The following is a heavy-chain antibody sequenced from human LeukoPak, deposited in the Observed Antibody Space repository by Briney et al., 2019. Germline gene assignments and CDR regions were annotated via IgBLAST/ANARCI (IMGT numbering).Heavy chain of an antibody. V-gene: IGHV3-11*01. CDR1: GFTVSDYS. CDR2: ISTSGSTI. Sequence: GGSLRLSCAVSGFTVSDYSMNWIRQAPGKGLEWVSYISTSGSTIYYADSVKGRFTISRDSAKTSLYLQMNSLRADDTAVYYCARVRKLSYMDVWGQGTTVTVSS. J-gene: IGHJ6*03. CDR3: ARVRKLSYMDV.